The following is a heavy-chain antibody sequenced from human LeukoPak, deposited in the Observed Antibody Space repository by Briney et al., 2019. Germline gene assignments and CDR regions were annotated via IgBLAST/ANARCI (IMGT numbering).Heavy chain of an antibody. D-gene: IGHD6-19*01. CDR2: INPNSGGT. CDR3: ARDYSSGCQFDY. V-gene: IGHV1-2*04. CDR1: GYTFTGYY. J-gene: IGHJ4*02. Sequence: ASVKVSCKASGYTFTGYYMHWVRQAPGQGLEWMGWINPNSGGTNYAQKFQGWVTITRDTSISTAYMELSRLRSDDTAVYYCARDYSSGCQFDYWGQGTLVTVSS.